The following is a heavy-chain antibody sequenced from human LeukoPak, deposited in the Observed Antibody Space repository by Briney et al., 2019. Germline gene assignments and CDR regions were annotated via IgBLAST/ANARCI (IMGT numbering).Heavy chain of an antibody. Sequence: GGSLRLSCAASGFTFSSYGMSWVRQAPGKGLEWVSTISGSGGNTYYADSVKGRFTISRDNSKNTLYLQMGSLRAEDTAVYYCARESGYHGSGFDPWGQGTLVIVSS. V-gene: IGHV3-23*01. CDR1: GFTFSSYG. D-gene: IGHD3-10*01. CDR2: ISGSGGNT. J-gene: IGHJ5*02. CDR3: ARESGYHGSGFDP.